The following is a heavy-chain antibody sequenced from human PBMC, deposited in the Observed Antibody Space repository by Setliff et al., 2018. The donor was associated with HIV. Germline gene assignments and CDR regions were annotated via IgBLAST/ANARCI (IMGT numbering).Heavy chain of an antibody. J-gene: IGHJ4*02. V-gene: IGHV1-8*01. CDR1: GYTFTNYD. CDR3: ARFRKFQLVGALDY. CDR2: MNPNSGNT. Sequence: GASVTVSCKASGYTFTNYDINWVRQATGQGLEWMGWMNPNSGNTGYAQKFQGRVTMTRNTSISTAYMELSSLRSEDTAVYYCARFRKFQLVGALDYWGQGTLVTVSS. D-gene: IGHD1-26*01.